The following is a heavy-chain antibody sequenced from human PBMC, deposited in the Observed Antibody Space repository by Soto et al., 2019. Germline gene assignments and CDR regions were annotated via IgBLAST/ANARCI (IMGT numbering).Heavy chain of an antibody. J-gene: IGHJ4*02. CDR1: GFTFDDYA. D-gene: IGHD3-22*01. CDR2: ISWNSGSI. CDR3: AKDINYDSSGLFDY. V-gene: IGHV3-9*01. Sequence: EVQLVESGGGLVQPGRSLRLSCAASGFTFDDYAMHWVRQAPGKGLEWVLGISWNSGSIGYADSVKGRFTISRDNAKNSLYLQMNSLRAEDTALYYCAKDINYDSSGLFDYWGQGTLVTVSS.